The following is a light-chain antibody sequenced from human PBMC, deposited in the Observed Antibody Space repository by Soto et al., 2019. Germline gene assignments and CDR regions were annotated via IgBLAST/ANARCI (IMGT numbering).Light chain of an antibody. Sequence: GDRVTITCRASQGISKWLAWYQQKPGKAPKLLIYGASSLENGVPSRFSGSGSGTEFTLTISSLQPDDFATYCCQQYNSYDMWSFGQGTKVDLK. J-gene: IGKJ1*01. CDR2: GAS. V-gene: IGKV1-5*01. CDR1: QGISKW. CDR3: QQYNSYDMWS.